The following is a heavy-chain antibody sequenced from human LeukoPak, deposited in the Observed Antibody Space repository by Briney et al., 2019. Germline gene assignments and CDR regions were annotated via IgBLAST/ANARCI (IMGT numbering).Heavy chain of an antibody. CDR1: GGSISSGSYY. J-gene: IGHJ4*02. CDR3: ARPSYGSGSYVDY. CDR2: IYYSGST. D-gene: IGHD3-10*01. Sequence: SETLSLTCTVSGGSISSGSYYWGWIRQPPGKGLEWIGSIYYSGSTYYNPSLKSRVTISVDTSKNQFSLKLSSVTAADTAVYYCARPSYGSGSYVDYWGQRTLVTVSS. V-gene: IGHV4-39*01.